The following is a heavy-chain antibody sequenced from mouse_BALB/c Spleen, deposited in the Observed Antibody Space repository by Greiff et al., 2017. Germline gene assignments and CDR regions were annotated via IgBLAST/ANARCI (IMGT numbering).Heavy chain of an antibody. D-gene: IGHD2-1*01. CDR1: GYSFTGYY. Sequence: LVKTGASVKISCKASGYSFTGYYMHWVKQSHGKSLEWSGYISCYNGATSYNQKFKGKATFTVDTSSSTAYMQFNSLTSEDSAVYYCASRYGNSLYAMDYWGQGTSVTVSS. J-gene: IGHJ4*01. CDR3: ASRYGNSLYAMDY. V-gene: IGHV1S34*01. CDR2: ISCYNGAT.